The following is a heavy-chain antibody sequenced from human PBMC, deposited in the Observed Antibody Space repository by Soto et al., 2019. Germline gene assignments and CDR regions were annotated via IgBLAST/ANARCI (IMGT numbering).Heavy chain of an antibody. D-gene: IGHD2-2*01. CDR2: ISGNTGKT. Sequence: QVQLVQSGGAVKKPGASVKVSCKTSGYTFSSYGINWVRQAPGQGLEWMGWISGNTGKTNYAQKLQGRVTITTDTSTSTAYMELRSLRSDDTAVYYCARVPREIILVGMDVWGQGTTVTVSS. V-gene: IGHV1-18*04. J-gene: IGHJ6*02. CDR1: GYTFSSYG. CDR3: ARVPREIILVGMDV.